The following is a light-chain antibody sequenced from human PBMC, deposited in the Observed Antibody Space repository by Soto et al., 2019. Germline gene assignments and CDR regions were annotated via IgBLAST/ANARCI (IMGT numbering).Light chain of an antibody. J-gene: IGKJ5*01. CDR2: GAS. CDR1: QNVNNR. V-gene: IGKV3-20*01. CDR3: QQYAEGTPIT. Sequence: EILLTQSPGSLSVFPGEIASLSCSASQNVNNRLAWYQQRAGQAPRLLISGASSRATGIPDRFSGSGSGTDFTLTISRLESDDFALYYCQQYAEGTPITFGQGTRLEIK.